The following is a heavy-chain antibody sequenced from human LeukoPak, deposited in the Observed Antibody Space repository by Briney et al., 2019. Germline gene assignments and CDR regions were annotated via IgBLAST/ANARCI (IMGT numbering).Heavy chain of an antibody. CDR1: GGSISSYY. CDR2: IYYSGST. CDR3: ARHSSGSGIEAFDI. Sequence: SETLSLTCPVSGGSISSYYWSWIRQPPAKGLEWIGNIYYSGSTNYNPSLKSRVTISVDTSKNQFSLKLSSVTAADTAVYYCARHSSGSGIEAFDIWGQGTMVTVSS. D-gene: IGHD3-10*01. J-gene: IGHJ3*02. V-gene: IGHV4-59*08.